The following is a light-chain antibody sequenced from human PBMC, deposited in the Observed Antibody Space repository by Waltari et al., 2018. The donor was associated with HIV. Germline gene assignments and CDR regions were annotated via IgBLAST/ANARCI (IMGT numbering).Light chain of an antibody. J-gene: IGLJ1*01. CDR2: EVF. CDR1: ASDIGSVDY. Sequence: QSALTQPRSVSGSPGPSVTISCTGTASDIGSVDYVSWYQQYPGKAPKVIIYEVFHRPSGVPDRFTASKSGITASLTISGLQDEDEADYYCCSYAGTYTYVFGSGTTVTVL. CDR3: CSYAGTYTYV. V-gene: IGLV2-11*01.